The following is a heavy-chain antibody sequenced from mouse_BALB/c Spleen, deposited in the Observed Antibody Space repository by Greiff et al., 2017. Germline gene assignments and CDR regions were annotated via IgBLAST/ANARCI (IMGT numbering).Heavy chain of an antibody. D-gene: IGHD2-3*01. CDR2: IYPGDGDT. Sequence: VQLQQSGAELARPGASVKLSCKASGYTFTSYWMQWVKQRPGQGLEWIGAIYPGDGDTRYTQKFKGKATLTADKSSSTAYMQLSSLESEDSAVYYCAREDYDGYLFAYWGQGTLVTVSA. V-gene: IGHV1-87*01. CDR1: GYTFTSYW. J-gene: IGHJ3*01. CDR3: AREDYDGYLFAY.